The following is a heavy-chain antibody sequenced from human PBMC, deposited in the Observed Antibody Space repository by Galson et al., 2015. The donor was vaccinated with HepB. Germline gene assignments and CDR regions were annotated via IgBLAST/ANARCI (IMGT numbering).Heavy chain of an antibody. J-gene: IGHJ5*02. V-gene: IGHV1-46*01. Sequence: SVKVSCKAFGDSFSSHFIHWVRQAPGQGLEWMGVINCSGGRTPYAQKFQGRLIMTTDTSTTTVYMHLNSLKSEDTAVYYCARDRVPDYAGTWFDPWGQGTLVTVSS. CDR1: GDSFSSHF. CDR2: INCSGGRT. CDR3: ARDRVPDYAGTWFDP. D-gene: IGHD4-17*01.